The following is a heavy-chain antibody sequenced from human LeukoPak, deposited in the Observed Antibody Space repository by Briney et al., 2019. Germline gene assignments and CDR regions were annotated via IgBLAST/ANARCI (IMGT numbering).Heavy chain of an antibody. D-gene: IGHD3-22*01. Sequence: PGGSLRVSCAASGFTFSSYWMYWVRQAPGKGLVWVSRINSDGSSTSHADSVKGRFTISRDNAKNTLYLQMNSLRAEDTAVYYCAREGGYSHAFDYWGQGTLVTVSS. CDR1: GFTFSSYW. CDR3: AREGGYSHAFDY. V-gene: IGHV3-74*01. CDR2: INSDGSST. J-gene: IGHJ4*02.